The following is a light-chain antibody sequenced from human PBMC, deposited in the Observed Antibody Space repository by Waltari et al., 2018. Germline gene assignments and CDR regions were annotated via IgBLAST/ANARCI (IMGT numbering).Light chain of an antibody. CDR2: DNN. V-gene: IGLV1-40*01. Sequence: QSVLTQPPSVSGAPGQRVTISCTGSSSNFGSGYNLHWYQQLPGTAPKLLIYDNNNRPSGVPDRFSGSKSGTSASLAITGLQAEDEADYYCQSYDSSLSDVVFGGGTKLTVL. CDR1: SSNFGSGYN. J-gene: IGLJ2*01. CDR3: QSYDSSLSDVV.